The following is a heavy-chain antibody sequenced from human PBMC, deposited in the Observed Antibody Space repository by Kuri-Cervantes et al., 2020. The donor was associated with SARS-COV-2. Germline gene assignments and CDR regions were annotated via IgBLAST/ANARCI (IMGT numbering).Heavy chain of an antibody. CDR3: ARAKRGYCSGGSCYGGYFDY. V-gene: IGHV4-34*01. D-gene: IGHD2-15*01. CDR1: GGSFGGYY. J-gene: IGHJ4*02. Sequence: SQTLSLTCAVYGGSFGGYYWGWIRQPPGKGLEWIGEINHSGSTNYNPSLKSRVTISVDTSKNQFSLKLSSVTAADTAVYYCARAKRGYCSGGSCYGGYFDYWGQGTLVTFSS. CDR2: INHSGST.